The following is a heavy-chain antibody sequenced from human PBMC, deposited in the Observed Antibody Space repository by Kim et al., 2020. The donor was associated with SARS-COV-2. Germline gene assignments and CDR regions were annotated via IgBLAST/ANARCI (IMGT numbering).Heavy chain of an antibody. V-gene: IGHV4-59*08. D-gene: IGHD6-19*01. CDR3: ARHYSSGWYSSGVLWYFDL. CDR1: GGSISSYY. CDR2: IYYSGST. Sequence: SETLSLTCTVSGGSISSYYWSWIRQPPGKGLEWIGYIYYSGSTNYNPSLKSRVTISVDTSKNQFSLKLSSVTAADTAVYYCARHYSSGWYSSGVLWYFDLWGRGTLVTVSS. J-gene: IGHJ2*01.